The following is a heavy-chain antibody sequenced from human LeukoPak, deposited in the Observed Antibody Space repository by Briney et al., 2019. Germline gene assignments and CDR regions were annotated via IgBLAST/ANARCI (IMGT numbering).Heavy chain of an antibody. CDR3: ARHTLGIAAAGKWFDP. CDR1: GGSISSISYY. Sequence: SETLSLTCTVSGGSISSISYYWGWIRQPPGKGLEWIGSMYYSGSTYYNPSLKSRVTISVDTSKNQFCLKLSSVTAADTAVYYCARHTLGIAAAGKWFDPWGQGTLVTVSS. V-gene: IGHV4-39*01. CDR2: MYYSGST. J-gene: IGHJ5*02. D-gene: IGHD6-13*01.